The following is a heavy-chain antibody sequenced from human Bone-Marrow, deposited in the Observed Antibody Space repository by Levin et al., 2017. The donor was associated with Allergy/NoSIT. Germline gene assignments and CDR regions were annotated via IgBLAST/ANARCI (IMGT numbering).Heavy chain of an antibody. D-gene: IGHD1-1*01. CDR2: ISSSGSYI. V-gene: IGHV3-21*06. J-gene: IGHJ4*02. Sequence: SCAASGFTFSSYPINWVRQAPGKGLEWVSSISSSGSYIYYADSVQGRFSISRDNTWTSLYLQMNRLRAEDTAVYYCAREVGAWNAHYFDYWGQGTLVTVSS. CDR1: GFTFSSYP. CDR3: AREVGAWNAHYFDY.